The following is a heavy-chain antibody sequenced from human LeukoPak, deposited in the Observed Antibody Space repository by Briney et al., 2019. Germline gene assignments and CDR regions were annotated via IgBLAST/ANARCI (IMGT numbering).Heavy chain of an antibody. CDR3: ARDYGSGRRYYYMDV. Sequence: SETLSLTCIVSGGSISSSSYYWGWIRQPPGKGLEWIGSIYYSGSTYYNPSLKSRVTISVDTSKNQFSLKLRSVTAADTAVYYCARDYGSGRRYYYMDVWGKGTTVTVSS. D-gene: IGHD3-10*01. CDR1: GGSISSSSYY. CDR2: IYYSGST. J-gene: IGHJ6*03. V-gene: IGHV4-39*02.